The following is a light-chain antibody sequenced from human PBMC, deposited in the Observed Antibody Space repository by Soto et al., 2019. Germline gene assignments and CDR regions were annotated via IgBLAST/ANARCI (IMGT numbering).Light chain of an antibody. CDR1: QSVSSSY. CDR2: GAS. J-gene: IGKJ2*01. V-gene: IGKV3-20*01. Sequence: EIVLTQSPGTLSLSPGERATLSCRASQSVSSSYLACYQQKPGQAPRLLIYGASSRATGIPDRFSGSGSGTDFTLTISRLEPEDVAVYYCQQYGRSPYTFGQGTKLEIK. CDR3: QQYGRSPYT.